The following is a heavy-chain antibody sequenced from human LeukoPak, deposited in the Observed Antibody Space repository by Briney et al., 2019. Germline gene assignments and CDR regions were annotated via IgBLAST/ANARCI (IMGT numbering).Heavy chain of an antibody. CDR1: GFTFSSYG. V-gene: IGHV3-30*18. Sequence: GRSLRLSCAASGFTFSSYGMHWLRQAPGKGLEWVAVISYDGSNKYYADSVKGRFTISRDNSKNTLYLQMNSLRAEDTAVYYCAKDSYYDSSGYYSVFDYWGQGTLVTVSS. CDR3: AKDSYYDSSGYYSVFDY. D-gene: IGHD3-22*01. J-gene: IGHJ4*02. CDR2: ISYDGSNK.